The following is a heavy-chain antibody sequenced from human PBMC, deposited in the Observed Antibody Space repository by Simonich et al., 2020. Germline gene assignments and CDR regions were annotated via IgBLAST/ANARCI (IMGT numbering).Heavy chain of an antibody. D-gene: IGHD3-10*01. V-gene: IGHV3-21*01. CDR3: ARDTSYYGSGSYYFDY. Sequence: GGGLVKPGGSLRLSCAASGFTFSSYSMSWVRQAPGKGLEWVSSISSSSSYIYYADSVKGRFTISRDNAKNSLYLQMNSLRAEDTAVYYCARDTSYYGSGSYYFDYWGQGTLVTVSS. J-gene: IGHJ4*02. CDR2: ISSSSSYI. CDR1: GFTFSSYS.